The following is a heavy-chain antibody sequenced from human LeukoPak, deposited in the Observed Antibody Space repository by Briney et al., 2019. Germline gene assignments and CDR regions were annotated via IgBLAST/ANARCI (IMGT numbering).Heavy chain of an antibody. Sequence: PGGSLRLSCAASGFTFSSYWMSWIRQAPGKGLEWVSYISSSGSTIYYADSVKGRFTISRDNAKNSLYLQMNSLRAEDAAVYYCARDDSSGSSPWGQGTLVTVSS. CDR2: ISSSGSTI. J-gene: IGHJ5*02. D-gene: IGHD3-10*01. CDR1: GFTFSSYW. V-gene: IGHV3-11*01. CDR3: ARDDSSGSSP.